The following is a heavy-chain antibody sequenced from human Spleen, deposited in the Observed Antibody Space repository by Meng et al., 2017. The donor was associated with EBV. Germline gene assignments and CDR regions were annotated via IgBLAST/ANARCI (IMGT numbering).Heavy chain of an antibody. V-gene: IGHV1-69*01. CDR3: ASESGRGFTPDY. CDR2: LIPLSDAP. Sequence: VRVVLCGAEVKKPGSSVKVSCKTSGGTFRSDAISWVRQAPGQGLEWMGGLIPLSDAPHYAQKFQGRVTITADESTSTHYLDLSGLRAEDTAVYYCASESGRGFTPDYWGQGTLVTVSS. CDR1: GGTFRSDA. D-gene: IGHD3-10*01. J-gene: IGHJ4*02.